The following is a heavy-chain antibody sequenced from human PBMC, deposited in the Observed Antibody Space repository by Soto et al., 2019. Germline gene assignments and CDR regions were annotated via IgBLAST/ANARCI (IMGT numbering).Heavy chain of an antibody. CDR2: FDPEDGET. D-gene: IGHD6-13*01. CDR1: GYAQTVVS. V-gene: IGHV1-24*01. J-gene: IGHJ4*02. CDR3: ATLSSWYEEEY. Sequence: SVKGSWKVAGYAQTVVSMHWGRHAPGKGPEWMGGFDPEDGETIYAQKFKGRVTMAEDTSTDTAYMELSSLRSEDTAVYYCATLSSWYEEEYWGQGTLVTGS.